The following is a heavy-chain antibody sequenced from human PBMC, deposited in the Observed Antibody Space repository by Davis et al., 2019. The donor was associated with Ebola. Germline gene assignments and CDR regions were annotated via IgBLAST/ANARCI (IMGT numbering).Heavy chain of an antibody. CDR2: IYYSGST. V-gene: IGHV4-39*01. Sequence: MPSETLSLTCTVSGGSISSSSYYWGWIRQPPGKGLEWIGSIYYSGSTYYNPSLKSRVTISVDTSKNPFSLKLSSVTAADTAVYYCASGLPEYYYDSSGYTTIFYGMDVWGQGTTVTVSS. CDR3: ASGLPEYYYDSSGYTTIFYGMDV. CDR1: GGSISSSSYY. D-gene: IGHD3-22*01. J-gene: IGHJ6*02.